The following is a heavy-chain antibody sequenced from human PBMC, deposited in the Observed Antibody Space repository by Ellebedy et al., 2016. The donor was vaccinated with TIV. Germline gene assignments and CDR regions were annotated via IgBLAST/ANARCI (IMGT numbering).Heavy chain of an antibody. CDR1: GYSISSGNY. Sequence: SETLSLTCTVSGYSISSGNYWGWIRQPPGRGLEWIGSFYHSGTTYYNPSLKRRVTILVDTTKNHLSLRLRSVTAADTALYFCATFRNLDGFEIWGPGTMVTVSS. CDR2: FYHSGTT. V-gene: IGHV4-38-2*02. CDR3: ATFRNLDGFEI. J-gene: IGHJ3*02.